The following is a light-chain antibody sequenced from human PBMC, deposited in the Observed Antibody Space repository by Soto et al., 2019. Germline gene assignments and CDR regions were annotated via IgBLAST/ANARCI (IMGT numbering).Light chain of an antibody. CDR3: QQYNSYMYT. J-gene: IGKJ2*01. CDR1: QSISSW. V-gene: IGKV1-5*03. CDR2: KAS. Sequence: DIQMTQSPSTLSASVGDRVTIACRASQSISSWLAWYQQKPGKAPKLLIYKASSVESGVPSRFSGSGSGTEFTLTISSLQPDDFATYYCQQYNSYMYTFGQGTKLEIK.